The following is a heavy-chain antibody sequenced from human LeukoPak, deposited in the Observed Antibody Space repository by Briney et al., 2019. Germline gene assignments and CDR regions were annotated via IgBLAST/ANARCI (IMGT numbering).Heavy chain of an antibody. V-gene: IGHV4-59*08. CDR3: ARLYSSGWRYFDY. Sequence: SETLSLTCTVSGASISPYYWGWIRQPPGSGLEWVGYISNSGSTNYNPSLRSRLTISLDTSKNQFSLKLSSVTAADTAVYYCARLYSSGWRYFDYWGQGTLVTVSS. CDR1: GASISPYY. J-gene: IGHJ4*02. CDR2: ISNSGST. D-gene: IGHD6-19*01.